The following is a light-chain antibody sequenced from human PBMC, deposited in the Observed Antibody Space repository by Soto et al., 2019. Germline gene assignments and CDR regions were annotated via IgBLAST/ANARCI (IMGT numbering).Light chain of an antibody. J-gene: IGKJ2*01. CDR2: GAS. CDR1: QSVGSK. V-gene: IGKV3-15*01. Sequence: EIVMTQSPTTLSVSPGERASLSCRASQSVGSKLIWYQHKPGQAPRLLIYGASARATGIPARFSGSGSGTEFTLTISGVQSEDTATYYCQERSKWPLYTFGQGTKLEIK. CDR3: QERSKWPLYT.